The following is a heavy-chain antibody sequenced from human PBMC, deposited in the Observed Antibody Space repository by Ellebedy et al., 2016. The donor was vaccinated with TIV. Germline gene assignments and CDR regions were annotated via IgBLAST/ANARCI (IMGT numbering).Heavy chain of an antibody. V-gene: IGHV3-7*01. CDR1: GFTFSSYW. CDR3: ARDNSGSYYYYYYYMDV. CDR2: INQDGSER. D-gene: IGHD1-26*01. Sequence: GESLKISCAASGFTFSSYWMTWVRQAPGKGLEWVANINQDGSERNYVDSVKGRFTISRDNAKNSLYLQMNSLRAEDTAVYYCARDNSGSYYYYYYYMDVWGKGTTVTVSS. J-gene: IGHJ6*03.